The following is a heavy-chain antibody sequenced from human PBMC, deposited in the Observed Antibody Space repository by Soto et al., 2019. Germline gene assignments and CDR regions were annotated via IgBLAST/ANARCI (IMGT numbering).Heavy chain of an antibody. CDR3: ARSSGDDFFYYGMDV. CDR2: VYARGAT. Sequence: QVELQESGPGLVKPSETLSLTCSVSSASITSHYWNWIRQSAGEGLQWIGRVYARGATNYNPSLKSRVTISGDTSKNQFSLKLTSVTAADTAVYYCARSSGDDFFYYGMDVWGHGTTVTVSS. CDR1: SASITSHY. V-gene: IGHV4-4*07. D-gene: IGHD4-17*01. J-gene: IGHJ6*02.